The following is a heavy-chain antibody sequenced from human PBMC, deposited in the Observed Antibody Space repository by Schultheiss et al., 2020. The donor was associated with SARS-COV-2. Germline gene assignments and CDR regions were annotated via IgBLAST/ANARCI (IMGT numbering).Heavy chain of an antibody. J-gene: IGHJ4*02. CDR2: INHSGST. Sequence: SETLSLTCTVSGGSISSGGYYWSWIRQHPGKGLEWIGEINHSGSTNYNPSLKSRVTISVDTSKNQFSLKLSSVTAADTAVYYCARGRDSGYCSGGSCYSARFDYWGQGTLVTVSS. CDR3: ARGRDSGYCSGGSCYSARFDY. CDR1: GGSISSGGYY. D-gene: IGHD2-15*01. V-gene: IGHV4-39*07.